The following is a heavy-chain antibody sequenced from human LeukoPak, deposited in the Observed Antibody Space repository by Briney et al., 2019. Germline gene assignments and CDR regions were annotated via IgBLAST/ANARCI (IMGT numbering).Heavy chain of an antibody. J-gene: IGHJ5*02. D-gene: IGHD3-10*01. CDR3: VRGPYGSSISNWFDP. Sequence: SETLSLTCTVSGGSISNSDYSWGWIRQPPGKGLECIGTIYYSGSTYYKSSLKSRVTISVDTSKNQFSLNLRSVTAADTAVYYCVRGPYGSSISNWFDPWARDCWSPSPQ. CDR2: IYYSGST. V-gene: IGHV4-39*07. CDR1: GGSISNSDYS.